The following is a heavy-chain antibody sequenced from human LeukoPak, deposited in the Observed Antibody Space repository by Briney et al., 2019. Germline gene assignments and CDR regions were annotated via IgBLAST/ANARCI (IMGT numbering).Heavy chain of an antibody. Sequence: SQTLSLTCTVSGGSISSGSYYWSWIRQPAGTGLEWIGRIYTSGSTNYNPSLKSRVTISVDTTKNQFSLKLSSVTAADTAVYYCARAKQSGGFDYLGQGTLVTVSS. D-gene: IGHD6-25*01. CDR1: GGSISSGSYY. CDR2: IYTSGST. J-gene: IGHJ4*02. CDR3: ARAKQSGGFDY. V-gene: IGHV4-61*02.